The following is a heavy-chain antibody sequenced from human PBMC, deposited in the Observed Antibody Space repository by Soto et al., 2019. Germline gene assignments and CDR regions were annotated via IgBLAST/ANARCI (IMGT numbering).Heavy chain of an antibody. CDR3: AKLICGSCNSHFDY. D-gene: IGHD2-15*01. CDR1: GFTFSSYA. V-gene: IGHV3-23*01. J-gene: IGHJ4*02. CDR2: ISGSGVST. Sequence: EVQLLESGGGLVQPGGSLRLSCAASGFTFSSYAMGWVRQAPGKGLEWVSTISGSGVSTYSADSVKGRFTISRDNSKNTLYLQMNSLRAEDTAVYYCAKLICGSCNSHFDYWGQGTLVTVSS.